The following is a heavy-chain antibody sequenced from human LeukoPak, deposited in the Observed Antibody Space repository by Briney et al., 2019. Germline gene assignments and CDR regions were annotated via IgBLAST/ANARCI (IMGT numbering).Heavy chain of an antibody. CDR2: ISSSSYI. V-gene: IGHV3-21*01. J-gene: IGHJ4*02. D-gene: IGHD3-22*01. Sequence: GGSLRLSCAASGFTFSSYSMNWVRQAPGKGLEWVSSISSSSYIYYADSVKGRFTIYRDNAKNSLYLQMNSLRAEDTAVYYCARDGYYYDSRGLDYWGQGTLVTVSS. CDR1: GFTFSSYS. CDR3: ARDGYYYDSRGLDY.